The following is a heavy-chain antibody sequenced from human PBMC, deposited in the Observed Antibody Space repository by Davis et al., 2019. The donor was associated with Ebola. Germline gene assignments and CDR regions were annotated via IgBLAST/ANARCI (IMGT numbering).Heavy chain of an antibody. D-gene: IGHD1-1*01. CDR3: ARAFWYNWNDVESQFDY. CDR2: TIPILGPA. Sequence: SVKVSCKADGDDSTTYVIHWVRQAPGQGLEWMGGTIPILGPAKYAQKFEDRVTITTDESTSTAYMELRSLRSDDTAVYYCARAFWYNWNDVESQFDYWGQGTLVTVSS. CDR1: GDDSTTYV. V-gene: IGHV1-69*05. J-gene: IGHJ4*02.